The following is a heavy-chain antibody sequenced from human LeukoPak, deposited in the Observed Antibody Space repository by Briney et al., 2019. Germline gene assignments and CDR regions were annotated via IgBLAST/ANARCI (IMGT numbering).Heavy chain of an antibody. CDR2: IYYSGST. CDR3: ARRDLVVVAATGLGTFDP. V-gene: IGHV4-59*12. CDR1: GGSISSYY. Sequence: PSETLSLTCTVSGGSISSYYWSWIRQPPGKGLEWIGYIYYSGSTNYNPSLKSRVTISVDKSKNQFSLKLSSVTAADTAVYYCARRDLVVVAATGLGTFDPWGQGTLVTVSS. D-gene: IGHD2-15*01. J-gene: IGHJ5*02.